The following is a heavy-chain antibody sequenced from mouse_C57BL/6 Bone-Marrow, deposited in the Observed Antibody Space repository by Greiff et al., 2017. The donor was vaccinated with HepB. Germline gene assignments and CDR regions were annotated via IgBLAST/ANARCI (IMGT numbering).Heavy chain of an antibody. D-gene: IGHD2-1*01. Sequence: VKLMESGPGLVQPSQSLSITCTVSGFSLTSYGVHWVRQSPGKGLEWLGVIWSGGSTDYNAAFISRLSISKDNSTSQVFFKMNSLQADDTAIYYCARIEEGNYVRDYYAMDYCGQGTSVTVSS. J-gene: IGHJ4*01. V-gene: IGHV2-2*01. CDR2: IWSGGST. CDR1: GFSLTSYG. CDR3: ARIEEGNYVRDYYAMDY.